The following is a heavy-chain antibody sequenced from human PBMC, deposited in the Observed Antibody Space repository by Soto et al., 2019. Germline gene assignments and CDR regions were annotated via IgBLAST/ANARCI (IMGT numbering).Heavy chain of an antibody. CDR3: ARDQTAGDWFDP. CDR1: GFTFSSYW. CDR2: INSDGSST. V-gene: IGHV3-74*01. J-gene: IGHJ5*02. Sequence: EVQLVESGGGLVQPGGSLRLSCAASGFTFSSYWMHWVRQAPGKGLVWVSRINSDGSSTNYADSVKGRFTISRDNAKNTLYLQVNSLRAEDTAVYYCARDQTAGDWFDPWGQGTLVTVSS. D-gene: IGHD2-21*02.